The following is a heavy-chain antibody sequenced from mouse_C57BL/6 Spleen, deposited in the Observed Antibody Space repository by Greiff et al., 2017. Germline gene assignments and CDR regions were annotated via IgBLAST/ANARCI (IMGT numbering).Heavy chain of an antibody. CDR3: ARGDTTAFDY. V-gene: IGHV5-4*03. CDR2: ISDGGSYT. D-gene: IGHD1-2*01. CDR1: GFTFSSYA. J-gene: IGHJ2*01. Sequence: EVMLVESGGGLVKPGGSLKLSCAASGFTFSSYAMSWVRQTPEKMLEWVATISDGGSYTYYPDNVKGRFTISRDNAKNNLYLQMSHLKSEETAMYYCARGDTTAFDYWGQGTTLTVSS.